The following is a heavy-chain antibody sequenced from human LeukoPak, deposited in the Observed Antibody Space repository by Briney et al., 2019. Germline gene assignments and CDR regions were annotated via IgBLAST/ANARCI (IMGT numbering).Heavy chain of an antibody. Sequence: PGGSLRLSCAVSGFIVSRNDMAWVRQAPGKGLQWVSVLYTDGKTFYEDSMKGRFTISRDNSKNTLNFQINNLRDDDTAVYYCARAVAGLYFDYWGQGILVTVSS. CDR1: GFIVSRND. D-gene: IGHD6-19*01. CDR2: LYTDGKT. CDR3: ARAVAGLYFDY. V-gene: IGHV3-53*01. J-gene: IGHJ4*02.